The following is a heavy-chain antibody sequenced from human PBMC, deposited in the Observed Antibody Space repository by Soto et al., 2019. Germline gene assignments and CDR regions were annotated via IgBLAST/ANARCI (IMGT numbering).Heavy chain of an antibody. CDR2: INSDGSST. CDR1: GFTFSSYW. CDR3: ARVSVSMVRGVIIYYGMDV. V-gene: IGHV3-74*01. D-gene: IGHD3-10*01. Sequence: HPGGSLRLSCAASGFTFSSYWMHWVRQAPGKGLVWVSRINSDGSSTSYADSVKGRFTISRDNAKNTLYLQMNSLRAEDTAVYYCARVSVSMVRGVIIYYGMDVWGQGTTVTVSS. J-gene: IGHJ6*02.